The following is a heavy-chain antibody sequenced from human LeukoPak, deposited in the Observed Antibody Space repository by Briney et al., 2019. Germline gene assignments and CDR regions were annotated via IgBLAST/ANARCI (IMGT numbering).Heavy chain of an antibody. CDR1: GGSFSGYY. CDR3: ARFVAGSYFLDDY. J-gene: IGHJ4*02. Sequence: SETLSLTCAVYGGSFSGYYWSWIRQPPGKGLEWIGEINHSGSTNYNPSLKSRVTISVDTSKNQFSLKLSSVTAADTAVYYCARFVAGSYFLDDYWGQGTLVTVSS. V-gene: IGHV4-34*01. CDR2: INHSGST. D-gene: IGHD3-10*01.